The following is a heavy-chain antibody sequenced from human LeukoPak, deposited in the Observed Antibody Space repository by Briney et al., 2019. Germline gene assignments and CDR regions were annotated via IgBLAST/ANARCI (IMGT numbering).Heavy chain of an antibody. D-gene: IGHD1-26*01. Sequence: GGSLRLSCAASGFTFSSYGVHWVRQAPGKGLEWVAFIRYDGSNKYYADSVKGRFTISRDNSKNTLYLQMNSLRAEDTAVYYCAKDGHSGSLDYWGQGTLVTVSS. CDR2: IRYDGSNK. J-gene: IGHJ4*02. V-gene: IGHV3-30*02. CDR3: AKDGHSGSLDY. CDR1: GFTFSSYG.